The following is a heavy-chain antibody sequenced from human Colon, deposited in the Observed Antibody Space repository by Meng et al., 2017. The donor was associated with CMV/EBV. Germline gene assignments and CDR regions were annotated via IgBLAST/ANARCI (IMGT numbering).Heavy chain of an antibody. Sequence: AASGFTFTDHYRDWVRLAPGKGLEWVGRIRNKANSYTTEYAASVKGRFTISRDDSKNSVYLQMNSLKTEDTAVYYCARMWRGRWFAPWGQGTLVTVSS. D-gene: IGHD2-21*01. V-gene: IGHV3-72*01. J-gene: IGHJ5*02. CDR3: ARMWRGRWFAP. CDR1: GFTFTDHY. CDR2: IRNKANSYTT.